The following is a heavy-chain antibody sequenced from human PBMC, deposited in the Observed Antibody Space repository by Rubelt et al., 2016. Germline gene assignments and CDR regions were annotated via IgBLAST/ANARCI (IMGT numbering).Heavy chain of an antibody. Sequence: QVQLQQWGAGQLKPSETLSLTCVVNGGSFSDYYWSWIRQPPGKGLEWIGSIYYSGSTSYNPSLKSRVTIYVATSKNQFSQERISVTAEDTAVYYCAIGNYYDSSGYGRADVDYWGQGTLVTVSS. J-gene: IGHJ4*02. CDR1: GGSFSDYY. V-gene: IGHV4-34*01. D-gene: IGHD3-22*01. CDR3: AIGNYYDSSGYGRADVDY. CDR2: IYYSGST.